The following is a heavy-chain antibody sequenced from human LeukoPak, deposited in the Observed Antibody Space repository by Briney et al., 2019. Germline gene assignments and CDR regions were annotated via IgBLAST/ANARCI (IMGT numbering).Heavy chain of an antibody. D-gene: IGHD6-25*01. CDR3: AKDLRRIAAYYFDY. CDR2: ISSDGRDK. V-gene: IGHV3-30*18. Sequence: GGSLRLSCAASGFIFSNYGMHWVRQAPGKGLEWVAVISSDGRDKHHADFVQGRFTISRDFSKNTLYLQMNSLRAEDTAVYYCAKDLRRIAAYYFDYWGQGALVTVSS. CDR1: GFIFSNYG. J-gene: IGHJ4*02.